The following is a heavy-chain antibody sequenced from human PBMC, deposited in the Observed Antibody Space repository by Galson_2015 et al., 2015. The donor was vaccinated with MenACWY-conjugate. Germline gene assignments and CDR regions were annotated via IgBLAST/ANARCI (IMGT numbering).Heavy chain of an antibody. CDR3: ARGGRSTMVRGVIPFDY. Sequence: SLRLSCAASGFTFSDYYMSWIRQAPGKGLEWVSYISSSSSTIYYADSVKGRFTISRDNAKNSQYLQMNSLRDEDTAVYYCARGGRSTMVRGVIPFDYWGQGTLVTVSS. V-gene: IGHV3-11*04. CDR1: GFTFSDYY. D-gene: IGHD3-10*01. J-gene: IGHJ4*02. CDR2: ISSSSSTI.